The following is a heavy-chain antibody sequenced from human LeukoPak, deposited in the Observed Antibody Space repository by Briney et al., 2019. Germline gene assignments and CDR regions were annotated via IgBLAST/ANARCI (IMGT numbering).Heavy chain of an antibody. V-gene: IGHV4-59*08. CDR1: GGSISSYY. J-gene: IGHJ3*02. Sequence: SETLSLTCTVSGGSISSYYWNWIRQPPGKGLEGIGYIYYTGITNYNPSLKSRVTISLDTSKNQFSLKLSSVTAADAAVYYCARRSVVTAINFDAFDIWGQGAMVTVSS. CDR2: IYYTGIT. D-gene: IGHD2-21*02. CDR3: ARRSVVTAINFDAFDI.